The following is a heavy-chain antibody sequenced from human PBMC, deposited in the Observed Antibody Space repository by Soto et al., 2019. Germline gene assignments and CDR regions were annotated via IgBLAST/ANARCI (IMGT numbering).Heavy chain of an antibody. D-gene: IGHD6-19*01. CDR3: ARSPDGSGWSHFDY. CDR2: IRYDGSEK. CDR1: GFTFSSDW. Sequence: GGSLRLSCAAYGFTFSSDWMTWVRQAPGKGLGWVASIRYDGSEKYYVDSVKGRFTISRDNAKNSLYLQMNSLGAEDTALYYCARSPDGSGWSHFDYWGQGT. J-gene: IGHJ4*02. V-gene: IGHV3-7*05.